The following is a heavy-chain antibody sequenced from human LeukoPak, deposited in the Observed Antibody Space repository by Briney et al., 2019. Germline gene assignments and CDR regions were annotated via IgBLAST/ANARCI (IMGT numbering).Heavy chain of an antibody. CDR1: GFTFSSYS. J-gene: IGHJ6*03. Sequence: GGSLRLSCAASGFTFSSYSMNWVRQAPGKGLEWVSSISSSSSYIYYADSVKGRFTISRDNAKNSLYLQMNSLRAEDTAVYYCARVPQQLPYHYYYMDVWGKGTTVTVSS. D-gene: IGHD6-13*01. V-gene: IGHV3-21*01. CDR3: ARVPQQLPYHYYYMDV. CDR2: ISSSSSYI.